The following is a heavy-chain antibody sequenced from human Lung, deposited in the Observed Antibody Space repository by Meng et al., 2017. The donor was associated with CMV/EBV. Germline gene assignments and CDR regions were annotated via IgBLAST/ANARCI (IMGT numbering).Heavy chain of an antibody. CDR1: GFTFSSYA. CDR2: ISYDGSNK. V-gene: IGHV3-30*04. Sequence: SCAASGFTFSSYAMHWVRQAPGKGLEWVAVISYDGSNKFYGDSVRGRFTISRDNSKNTLYLQMNSLRAEETAMYYCAKDQLLFGGPNAYFDDWGQGTXVTVSS. J-gene: IGHJ4*02. D-gene: IGHD3-16*01. CDR3: AKDQLLFGGPNAYFDD.